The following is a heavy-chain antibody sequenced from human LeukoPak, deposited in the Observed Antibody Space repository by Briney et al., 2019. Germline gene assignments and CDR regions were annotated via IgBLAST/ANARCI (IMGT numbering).Heavy chain of an antibody. CDR2: IYSDNT. J-gene: IGHJ4*02. Sequence: GGAPRIFLTVSGFTVSSNSMSWVRPAPGEGLGGVSFIYSDNTHYSDSVKGRFTISRDNSKNTLCLQMNSLRAEDTAVYYCARRAGAYSHPYDYWGQGTLVTVS. V-gene: IGHV3-53*01. D-gene: IGHD4/OR15-4a*01. CDR1: GFTVSSNS. CDR3: ARRAGAYSHPYDY.